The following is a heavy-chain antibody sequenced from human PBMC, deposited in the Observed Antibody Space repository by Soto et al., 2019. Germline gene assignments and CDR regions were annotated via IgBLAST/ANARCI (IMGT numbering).Heavy chain of an antibody. V-gene: IGHV1-24*01. D-gene: IGHD4-17*01. CDR3: ATSHYGDYSIHDY. CDR1: GYTLTELS. Sequence: EASVKVSCKVSGYTLTELSMHWVRQAPGKGLEWMGGFDPEDGETIYAQKFQGRVTMTEDTSTDTAYMELSSLRSEDTAVYYCATSHYGDYSIHDYWGQGTLVTVSS. CDR2: FDPEDGET. J-gene: IGHJ4*02.